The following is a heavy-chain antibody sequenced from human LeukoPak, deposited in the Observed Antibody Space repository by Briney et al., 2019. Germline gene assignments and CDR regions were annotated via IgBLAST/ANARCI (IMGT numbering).Heavy chain of an antibody. J-gene: IGHJ4*02. CDR2: IVPIFDMA. Sequence: SVKVSCKASEGTFSNHAINWVRQALGQGLEWMGRIVPIFDMATYAHKFHGRVTITADKSASTAYMEVSGLTSDDTAVFYCATETAMGYFDYWGQGTLVTVSS. V-gene: IGHV1-69*04. CDR1: EGTFSNHA. CDR3: ATETAMGYFDY. D-gene: IGHD5-18*01.